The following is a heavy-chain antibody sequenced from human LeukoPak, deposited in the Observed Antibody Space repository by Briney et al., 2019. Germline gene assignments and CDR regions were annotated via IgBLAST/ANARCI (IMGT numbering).Heavy chain of an antibody. Sequence: GGSLRLSCAASEFTFSSYWMSWVRQAPGKGLVWVATIKQDESEKYYVDSVKGRFTISRDNAKNSLYLQMNSLRAEDTAVYYCAELGITMIGGVWGKGTTVTISS. D-gene: IGHD3-10*02. CDR3: AELGITMIGGV. CDR2: IKQDESEK. J-gene: IGHJ6*04. V-gene: IGHV3-7*01. CDR1: EFTFSSYW.